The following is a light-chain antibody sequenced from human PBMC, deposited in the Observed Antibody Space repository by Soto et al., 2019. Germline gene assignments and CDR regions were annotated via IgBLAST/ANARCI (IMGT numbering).Light chain of an antibody. J-gene: IGKJ4*01. Sequence: EIVLTQSPATLSLSPGERATLSCRASQSVSSYLAWYQQKPGQAPRLLIYDASNRATGIPARFSGSGSGTDFTLTIISLEPEDFAVYYCQQRSNWPPFGGGTKVEIK. CDR2: DAS. CDR1: QSVSSY. CDR3: QQRSNWPP. V-gene: IGKV3-11*01.